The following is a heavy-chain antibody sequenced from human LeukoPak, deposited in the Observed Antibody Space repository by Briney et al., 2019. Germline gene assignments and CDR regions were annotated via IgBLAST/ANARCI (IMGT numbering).Heavy chain of an antibody. CDR1: GYTFTGYY. CDR3: ARDYCSSTSCDYYYYYGMDV. D-gene: IGHD2-2*01. J-gene: IGHJ6*02. CDR2: INPNSGGT. V-gene: IGHV1-2*02. Sequence: ASVKVSCKASGYTFTGYYMHWVRQAPGQGLEWMGWINPNSGGTNYAQKFQGRVTMTRDTSISTAYMELSRLRPDDTAVYYCARDYCSSTSCDYYYYYGMDVWGQGTTVTVSS.